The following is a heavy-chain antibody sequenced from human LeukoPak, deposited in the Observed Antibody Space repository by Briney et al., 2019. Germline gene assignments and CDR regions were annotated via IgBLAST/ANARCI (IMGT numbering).Heavy chain of an antibody. V-gene: IGHV3-7*01. D-gene: IGHD5-24*01. J-gene: IGHJ4*02. CDR1: GFTFSGNW. Sequence: GGSLRLSCEASGFTFSGNWMSWVRQAPGKGLEWVASINPDGSQKLYVDSVKGRFTISRDNTKGSLYLQMNSPGAEDTAMYYCAKLLGTATTYDSWGQGTRVTVSS. CDR3: AKLLGTATTYDS. CDR2: INPDGSQK.